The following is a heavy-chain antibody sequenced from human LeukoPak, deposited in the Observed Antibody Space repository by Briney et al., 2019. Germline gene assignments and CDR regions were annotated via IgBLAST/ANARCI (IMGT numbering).Heavy chain of an antibody. V-gene: IGHV3-33*01. Sequence: PGRSLRLSCAASGFTFSSYGMPWVRQAPGKGLEWVAVIWYDGSNKYYADSVKGRFTISRDNSKNTLYLQMNSLRAEDTAVYYCARERLFCDSSGYYINYYYYGMDVWGQGTTVTVSS. CDR3: ARERLFCDSSGYYINYYYYGMDV. D-gene: IGHD3-22*01. CDR1: GFTFSSYG. CDR2: IWYDGSNK. J-gene: IGHJ6*02.